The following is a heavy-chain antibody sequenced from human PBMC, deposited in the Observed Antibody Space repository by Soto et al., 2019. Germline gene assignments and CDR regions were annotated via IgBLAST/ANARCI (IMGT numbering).Heavy chain of an antibody. CDR2: IYPSDSET. D-gene: IGHD3-3*01. CDR1: GYNFAGYW. J-gene: IGHJ4*02. Sequence: PGESLKISCRGSGYNFAGYWIAWVRQMPGKGLELMVSIYPSDSETRYRPSFQGQVTLSPDKSISSADLQWSSLRASDTIMYCCARVGVSTRTFAYRGKGTPVSVS. CDR3: ARVGVSTRTFAY. V-gene: IGHV5-51*01.